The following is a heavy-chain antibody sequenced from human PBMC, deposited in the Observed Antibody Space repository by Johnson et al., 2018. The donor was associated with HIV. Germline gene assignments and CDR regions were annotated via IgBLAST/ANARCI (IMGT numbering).Heavy chain of an antibody. V-gene: IGHV3-74*01. Sequence: EVQLVESGGGVVQPGRSLRLSCAASGFTFSSYWMHWVRQAPGRGLVWVSRINSDGGSTTYADSVKGRFTISRDNAKNTLYLQMNSLRAEDTAVYYCAREEGDALDIWGQGTMVTVSS. CDR2: INSDGGST. J-gene: IGHJ3*02. CDR3: AREEGDALDI. CDR1: GFTFSSYW.